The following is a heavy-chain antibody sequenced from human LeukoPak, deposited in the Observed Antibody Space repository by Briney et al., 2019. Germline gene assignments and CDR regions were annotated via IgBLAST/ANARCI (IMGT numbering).Heavy chain of an antibody. CDR1: GFTFSNYG. V-gene: IGHV3-21*01. CDR2: ITSTSTYM. J-gene: IGHJ3*02. D-gene: IGHD1-26*01. CDR3: ARSGRGGAFDI. Sequence: PGGSLRLSCAASGFTFSNYGMNWVRQAPGKGLEWVSSITSTSTYMYHAGSVKGRFTVSRDNAKNSLFLQMNRLRAEDTAVYYCARSGRGGAFDIWGQGTMVTVSS.